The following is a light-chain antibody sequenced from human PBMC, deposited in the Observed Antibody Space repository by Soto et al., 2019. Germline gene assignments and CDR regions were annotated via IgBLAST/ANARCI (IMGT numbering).Light chain of an antibody. CDR1: QSLIYTDGNTY. CDR2: KVS. CDR3: MQGTHWPGT. J-gene: IGKJ2*01. V-gene: IGKV2-30*01. Sequence: DVVMTQSPLSLPVTLGQPASISCRSSQSLIYTDGNTYLSWFQQRPGQSPRPLIYKVSKRDSGVPDRFSGSGSGTDFTLKISRVEAEDVGVYYGMQGTHWPGTFGQGTKLEIK.